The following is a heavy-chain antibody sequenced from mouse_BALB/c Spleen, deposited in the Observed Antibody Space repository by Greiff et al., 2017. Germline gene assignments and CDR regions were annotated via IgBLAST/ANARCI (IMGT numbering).Heavy chain of an antibody. CDR1: GFTFSSYG. J-gene: IGHJ2*01. Sequence: EVKLEESGGGLVQPGGSLKLSCAASGFTFSSYGMSWVRQTPDKRLELVATINSNGGSTYYPDSVKGRFTISRDNAKNTLYLQMSSLKSEDTAMYYCARPSYYYGSSYDYYFDYWGQGTTLTVSS. D-gene: IGHD1-1*01. CDR3: ARPSYYYGSSYDYYFDY. V-gene: IGHV5-6-3*01. CDR2: INSNGGST.